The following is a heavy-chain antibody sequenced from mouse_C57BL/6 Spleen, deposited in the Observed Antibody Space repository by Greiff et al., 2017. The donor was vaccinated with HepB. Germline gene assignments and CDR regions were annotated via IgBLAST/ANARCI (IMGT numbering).Heavy chain of an antibody. V-gene: IGHV5-17*01. CDR3: ASRHNWAYYFDY. D-gene: IGHD4-1*01. Sequence: EVMLVESGGGLVKPGGSLKLSCAASGFTFSDYGMHWVRQAPEKGLEWVAYISSGSSTIYYADTVKGRFTISRDNAKNTLFLQMTSLRSEDTAMYYCASRHNWAYYFDYWGQGTTLTVSS. CDR1: GFTFSDYG. J-gene: IGHJ2*01. CDR2: ISSGSSTI.